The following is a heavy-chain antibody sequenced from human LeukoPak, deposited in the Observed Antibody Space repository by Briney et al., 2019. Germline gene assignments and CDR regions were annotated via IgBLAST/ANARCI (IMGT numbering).Heavy chain of an antibody. CDR1: GYSISSGYY. V-gene: IGHV4-38-2*02. CDR3: ARNVENYYYYYMDV. CDR2: IYHSGRT. Sequence: PSETLSLTCTVSGYSISSGYYWGWIRQPPGKGLEWIGSIYHSGRTFYNPSLKSRVTISVDTSKNQFSLKLTSVTAADTAVYYCARNVENYYYYYMDVWGKGTTVTVSS. D-gene: IGHD3-3*01. J-gene: IGHJ6*03.